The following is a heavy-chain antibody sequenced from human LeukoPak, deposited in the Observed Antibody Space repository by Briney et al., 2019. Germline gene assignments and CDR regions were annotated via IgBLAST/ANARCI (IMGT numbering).Heavy chain of an antibody. CDR1: GYTFTGYY. CDR2: INPNSGGT. CDR3: ARGPRIVGATQFTKFDP. Sequence: GASVKVSCKASGYTFTGYYMHWVRQAPGQGLEWMGWINPNSGGTNYAQKFQGRVTMTRNTSISTAYMELSSLRSEDTAVYYCARGPRIVGATQFTKFDPWGQGTLVTVSS. D-gene: IGHD1-26*01. J-gene: IGHJ5*02. V-gene: IGHV1-2*02.